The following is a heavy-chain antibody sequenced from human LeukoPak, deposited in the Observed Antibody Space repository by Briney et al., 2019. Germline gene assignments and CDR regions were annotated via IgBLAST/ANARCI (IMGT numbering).Heavy chain of an antibody. CDR2: IIPIFGTA. J-gene: IGHJ4*02. D-gene: IGHD5-18*01. Sequence: SVKVSCKASGGTFSSYAISWMRQAPGQGLEWMGGIIPIFGTANYAQKFQGRVTITTDESTSTAYMELSSLRSEDTAVYYCARFRGGYSYGDDAVWGQGTLVTVSS. V-gene: IGHV1-69*05. CDR1: GGTFSSYA. CDR3: ARFRGGYSYGDDAV.